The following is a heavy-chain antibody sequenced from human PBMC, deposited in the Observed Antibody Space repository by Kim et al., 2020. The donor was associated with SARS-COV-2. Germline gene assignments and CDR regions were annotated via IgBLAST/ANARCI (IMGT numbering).Heavy chain of an antibody. CDR1: GYTFTSYG. CDR2: ISAYNGNT. D-gene: IGHD3-3*01. J-gene: IGHJ4*02. Sequence: ASVKVSCKASGYTFTSYGISWVRQAPGQGLEWMGWISAYNGNTNYAQKLQGRVTMTTDTSTSTAYMELRSLRSDDTAVYYWARDQAITIFGVVKSSWGSSDYWGQGTLVTVSS. V-gene: IGHV1-18*01. CDR3: ARDQAITIFGVVKSSWGSSDY.